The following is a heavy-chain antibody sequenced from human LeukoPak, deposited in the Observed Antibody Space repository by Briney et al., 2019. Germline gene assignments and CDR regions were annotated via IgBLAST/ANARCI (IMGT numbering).Heavy chain of an antibody. J-gene: IGHJ4*02. CDR3: ATDLLTEGIVVVPAATYDY. CDR1: GFTLSNAW. V-gene: IGHV3-15*01. D-gene: IGHD2-2*01. CDR2: IKSKTDGGTT. Sequence: GGSLRLSCAASGFTLSNAWMSWVRQAPGKGLEWVGRIKSKTDGGTTDYAAPVKGRFTISRDDSKNTLYLQMNSLKTEDTAVYYCATDLLTEGIVVVPAATYDYWGQGTLVTVSS.